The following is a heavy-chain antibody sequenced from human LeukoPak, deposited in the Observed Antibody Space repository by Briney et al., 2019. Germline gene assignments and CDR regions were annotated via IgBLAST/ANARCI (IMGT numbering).Heavy chain of an antibody. CDR3: AKEHYYGSGSYPYFDY. J-gene: IGHJ4*02. V-gene: IGHV3-23*01. CDR2: ISGSGGST. CDR1: GFTFSSYA. D-gene: IGHD3-10*01. Sequence: GGSLRLSCAASGFTFSSYAVSWVRQAPGKGLEWVSAISGSGGSTYYADSVEGRSTISRDNSKNTLYLQMNSLRAEDTAVYYCAKEHYYGSGSYPYFDYWGQGSLVTVSS.